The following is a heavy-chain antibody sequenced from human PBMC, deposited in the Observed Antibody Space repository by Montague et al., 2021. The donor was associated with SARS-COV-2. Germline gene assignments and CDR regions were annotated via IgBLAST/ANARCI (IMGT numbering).Heavy chain of an antibody. J-gene: IGHJ2*01. CDR3: ARRGYYDSAGYHWHLDL. V-gene: IGHV4-4*09. D-gene: IGHD3-22*01. Sequence: SETLSLTCTVSGGSTNDHYRSWIRQSPGKGLEWIGYISSNGKTNYNPSLKSRVTLSANASRNEFSLKLDSVTAADTAVYFCARRGYYDSAGYHWHLDLWGRGRLVTVSS. CDR2: ISSNGKT. CDR1: GGSTNDHY.